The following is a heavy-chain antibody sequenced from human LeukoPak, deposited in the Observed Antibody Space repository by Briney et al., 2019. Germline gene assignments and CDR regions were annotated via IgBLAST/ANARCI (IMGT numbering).Heavy chain of an antibody. J-gene: IGHJ4*02. D-gene: IGHD4-17*01. CDR3: AKALYGDYGRFDY. CDR2: ISDGGSDT. Sequence: GGSLRLSCAASGFTFNTYSMNWVRQAPGKGLDWVSTISDGGSDTHYADSVKGRFTISRDDSKNTLYLQMNSLRAEDTAVYYCAKALYGDYGRFDYWGQGTLVTVSS. CDR1: GFTFNTYS. V-gene: IGHV3-23*01.